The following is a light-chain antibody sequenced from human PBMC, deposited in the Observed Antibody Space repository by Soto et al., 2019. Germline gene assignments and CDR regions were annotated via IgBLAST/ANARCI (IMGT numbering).Light chain of an antibody. CDR2: GAS. J-gene: IGKJ5*01. CDR3: RRYGSSPVT. V-gene: IGKV3-20*01. Sequence: EIVMTQSPATLSVAPGERVTFSCRASQSVSGYLDWYQQKSGQAPRLLIEGASSRATGIPDRVSGSGSGTDFTLDISRVEPEDFAVYYCRRYGSSPVTFGQGTRRELK. CDR1: QSVSGY.